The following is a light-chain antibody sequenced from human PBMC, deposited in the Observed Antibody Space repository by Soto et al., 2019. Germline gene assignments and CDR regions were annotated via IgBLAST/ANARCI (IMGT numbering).Light chain of an antibody. CDR1: QSVIYSSNNKNY. V-gene: IGKV4-1*01. CDR2: WAS. J-gene: IGKJ4*01. CDR3: QQYYTTPLT. Sequence: DIVLTQSPDSLAVSLGERATINCKSSQSVIYSSNNKNYLAWYQHKPGQPPKLLIYWASTRESGVPDRFSGSGSGTDFTLTISSLQAEDVAVYYCQQYYTTPLTLGGGTKVDIK.